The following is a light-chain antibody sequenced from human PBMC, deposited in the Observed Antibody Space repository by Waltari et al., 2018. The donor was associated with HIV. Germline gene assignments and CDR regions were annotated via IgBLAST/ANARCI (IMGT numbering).Light chain of an antibody. CDR3: QIWDSASDHVI. CDR2: LGS. J-gene: IGLJ2*01. Sequence: SYVLTQPPSVSVAPGVTAKITCSGDNIGSKPVHWYQQRPGQAPLLVIFLGSDRPSVIREGFAGSKCGNTATLTITRVEAGDEAEYHCQIWDSASDHVIFGGGTKLTVL. CDR1: NIGSKP. V-gene: IGLV3-21*04.